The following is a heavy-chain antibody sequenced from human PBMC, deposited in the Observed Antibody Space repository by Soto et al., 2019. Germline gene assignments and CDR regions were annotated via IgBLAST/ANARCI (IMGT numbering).Heavy chain of an antibody. V-gene: IGHV4-30-4*01. CDR3: ARDSPGHTVTTPNAAFDI. CDR1: GGSISSGDYY. J-gene: IGHJ3*02. CDR2: IYYSGST. D-gene: IGHD4-17*01. Sequence: SETLSLTCTVSGGSISSGDYYWSWIRQPPGKGLGWIGYIYYSGSTYYNPSLKSRVTISVDTSKNQFSLKLSSVTAADTAVYYCARDSPGHTVTTPNAAFDIWGQGTMVTVSS.